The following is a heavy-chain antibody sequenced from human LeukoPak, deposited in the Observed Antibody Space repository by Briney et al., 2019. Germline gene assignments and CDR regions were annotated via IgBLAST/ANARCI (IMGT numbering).Heavy chain of an antibody. V-gene: IGHV4-39*01. CDR1: GGSISSSSYY. D-gene: IGHD3-22*01. CDR3: ASYGNYYDSSVPYYFDY. J-gene: IGHJ4*02. Sequence: SETLSLTCTVSGGSISSSSYYWGWIRQPPGKGLEWIGSIYYSRSTYYNPSLKSRVTISVDTSKNQFSLKLSSVTAADTAVYYCASYGNYYDSSVPYYFDYWGQGTLVTVSS. CDR2: IYYSRST.